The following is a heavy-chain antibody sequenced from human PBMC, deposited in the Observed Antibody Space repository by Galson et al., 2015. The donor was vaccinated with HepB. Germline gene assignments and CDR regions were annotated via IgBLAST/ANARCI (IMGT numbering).Heavy chain of an antibody. CDR1: GYTFTAYA. D-gene: IGHD4-11*01. V-gene: IGHV1-3*01. CDR2: INPGNGNA. J-gene: IGHJ4*02. Sequence: SMKVSCKASGYTFTAYAMHWVRQAPGQRLEWMGWINPGNGNAQYSQKFQGRVTFTRDTSASTAYLDLSSLRSEETAVYYCARGQYDYCLDYWGQGTLVTVSA. CDR3: ARGQYDYCLDY.